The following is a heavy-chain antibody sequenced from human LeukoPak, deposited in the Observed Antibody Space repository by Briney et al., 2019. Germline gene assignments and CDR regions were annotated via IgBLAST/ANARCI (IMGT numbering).Heavy chain of an antibody. CDR3: ARTGGWIVVALFDI. CDR1: GFTFSDYY. D-gene: IGHD3-22*01. Sequence: GGSLRLSCAASGFTFSDYYMSWIRQAPGKGLEWVSYISSSGSTIYYADSVKGRFTISRDNAKNSLYLQMSSLRAEDTAVYYCARTGGWIVVALFDIWGQGTMVTVSS. CDR2: ISSSGSTI. J-gene: IGHJ3*02. V-gene: IGHV3-11*04.